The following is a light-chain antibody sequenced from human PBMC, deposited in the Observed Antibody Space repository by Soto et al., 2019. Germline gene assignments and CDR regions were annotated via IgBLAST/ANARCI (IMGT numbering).Light chain of an antibody. V-gene: IGKV1-39*01. CDR2: DTS. CDR1: QTIGKY. Sequence: DIQLTQSPSSLSATVGDRVTITCRPSQTIGKYLNWYQQEPGKAPKLLIYDTSYLQSGVPSRFSGSASGTDFTLSINNLRPEDFATYYCQQSFSIPFTFGPGTKVVIK. CDR3: QQSFSIPFT. J-gene: IGKJ3*01.